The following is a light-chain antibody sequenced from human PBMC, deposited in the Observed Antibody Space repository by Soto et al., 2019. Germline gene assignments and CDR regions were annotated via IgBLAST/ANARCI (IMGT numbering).Light chain of an antibody. V-gene: IGLV4-60*02. CDR1: SGHSSYI. CDR2: LEGSGSY. CDR3: ETWGSNTRV. J-gene: IGLJ3*02. Sequence: QPVLTQSSSASASLGSSVKLTCTLSSGHSSYIIAWHQQQPGKAPRYLMKLEGSGSYNKGSGVPDRFSGSSSGADRYLTISNLPFEDEADYYCETWGSNTRVFGGGTKVTVL.